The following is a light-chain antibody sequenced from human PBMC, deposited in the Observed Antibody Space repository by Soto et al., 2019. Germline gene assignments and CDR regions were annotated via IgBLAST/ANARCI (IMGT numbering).Light chain of an antibody. CDR1: ESISNW. CDR3: KQYDTYWT. J-gene: IGKJ1*01. Sequence: DIQMTQSPSTLSASVGDIVIITCRASESISNWLAWYQQKPGKAPNLLIYKASSLKSGVPLRFSGSGSGTEFTLTIKSLQPDDFATYYCKQYDTYWTFGQGTKVDIK. CDR2: KAS. V-gene: IGKV1-5*03.